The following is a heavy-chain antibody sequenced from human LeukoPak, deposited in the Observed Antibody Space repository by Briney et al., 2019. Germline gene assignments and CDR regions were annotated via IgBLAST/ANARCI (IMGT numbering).Heavy chain of an antibody. D-gene: IGHD5-12*01. J-gene: IGHJ4*02. CDR1: GYTFTSYG. CDR2: ISAYNGNT. V-gene: IGHV1-18*01. Sequence: ASVKVSCKASGYTFTSYGISWVRQAPGQGLEWMGWISAYNGNTNYAQKLQGRVTMTTDTSTSTAYRELRSLRSDDTAVYYCARRSGYDLLVGRPVPTLAYFDYWGQGTLVTVSS. CDR3: ARRSGYDLLVGRPVPTLAYFDY.